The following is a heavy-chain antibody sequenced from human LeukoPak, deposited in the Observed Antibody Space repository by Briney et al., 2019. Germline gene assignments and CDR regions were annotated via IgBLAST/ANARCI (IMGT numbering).Heavy chain of an antibody. CDR2: ISAYNGNT. CDR3: ARAHSSSWYGAGAPVDY. D-gene: IGHD6-13*01. V-gene: IGHV1-18*01. J-gene: IGHJ4*02. CDR1: GYTFTSYG. Sequence: ASVKVSCKASGYTFTSYGISWVRQAPGQGLEWMGWISAYNGNTNYAQKFQGRVTMTRGTSISTAYMELSRLRSDDTAVYYCARAHSSSWYGAGAPVDYWGQGTLVTVPS.